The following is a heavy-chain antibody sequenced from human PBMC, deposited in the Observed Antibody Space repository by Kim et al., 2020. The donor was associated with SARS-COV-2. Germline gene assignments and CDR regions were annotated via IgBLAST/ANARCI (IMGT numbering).Heavy chain of an antibody. J-gene: IGHJ3*02. V-gene: IGHV4-39*01. D-gene: IGHD6-13*01. Sequence: SETLSLTCTVSGGPINTNRYYWGWIRQTPGKGLEWMGTIFYTGRTYFNPSLMSRITMSVDTSNNQFSLKMNSVTAADTAVYYCARLYSAAPHDAFHIWGQGTKVAVSS. CDR3: ARLYSAAPHDAFHI. CDR1: GGPINTNRYY. CDR2: IFYTGRT.